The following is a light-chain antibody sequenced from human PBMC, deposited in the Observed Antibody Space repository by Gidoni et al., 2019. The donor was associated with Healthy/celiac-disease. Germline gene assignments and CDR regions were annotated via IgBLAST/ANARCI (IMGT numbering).Light chain of an antibody. CDR1: QSVSSY. V-gene: IGKV3-11*01. CDR2: DAS. J-gene: IGKJ4*01. Sequence: EIVLTQSPATLSLSPGERATLSCRASQSVSSYLAWYQQKPGQAPRLLIYDASNRATGIPARFSGSGSGTDFTLTISSREPEDFAVYYCHQRSNWPPVTFGGXTKVEIK. CDR3: HQRSNWPPVT.